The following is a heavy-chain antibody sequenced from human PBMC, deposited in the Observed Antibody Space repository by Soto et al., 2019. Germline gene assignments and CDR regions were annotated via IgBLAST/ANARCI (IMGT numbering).Heavy chain of an antibody. V-gene: IGHV1-69*13. D-gene: IGHD6-6*01. J-gene: IGHJ6*02. CDR2: IIPIFGTA. Sequence: ASVKVSCKASGGTFSSYAISWVRQAPGQGLEWMGGIIPIFGTANYAQKFQGRVTITADESTSTAYMELSSLRSEDTAVYYCARNRIAAPDPPYYYYGMDVWGQGTTVTVSS. CDR1: GGTFSSYA. CDR3: ARNRIAAPDPPYYYYGMDV.